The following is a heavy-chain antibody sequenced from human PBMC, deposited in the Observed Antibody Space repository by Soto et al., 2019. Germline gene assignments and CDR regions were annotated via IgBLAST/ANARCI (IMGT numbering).Heavy chain of an antibody. J-gene: IGHJ4*02. Sequence: SETLSLTCTVSGGSISSAAYSWSWIRQPPGKGLEWIGYIYPSGMPFYNPSLRSRVTISIDRSNDQFSLNLKSVTAADTAVYYCARERGGYGLFDSWGQGTLVTVSS. CDR2: IYPSGMP. D-gene: IGHD5-18*01. CDR3: ARERGGYGLFDS. V-gene: IGHV4-30-2*01. CDR1: GGSISSAAYS.